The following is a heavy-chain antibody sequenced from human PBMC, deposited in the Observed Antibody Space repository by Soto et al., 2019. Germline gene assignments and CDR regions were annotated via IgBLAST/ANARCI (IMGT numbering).Heavy chain of an antibody. D-gene: IGHD7-27*01. CDR1: GDSISSSVW. CDR2: GFHTGNT. J-gene: IGHJ4*02. V-gene: IGHV4-4*02. Sequence: QVQMQESGPGLVKPSGTLSLTCAVSGDSISSSVWWTWVRQPPGKGPAWIGEGFHTGNTNYNPTLKSRVTMSVDNSTNEFSLKVTSVTAADTAIYYCARKAWVRFDYWGQGALVTVSS. CDR3: ARKAWVRFDY.